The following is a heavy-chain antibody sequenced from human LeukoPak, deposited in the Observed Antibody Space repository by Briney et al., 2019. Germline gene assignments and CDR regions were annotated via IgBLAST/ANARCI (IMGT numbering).Heavy chain of an antibody. D-gene: IGHD2-2*01. CDR2: MSGSGGST. J-gene: IGHJ4*02. CDR3: AKDLDCSSTSCYPDY. Sequence: GASLRLSCAASGFTFSSYAMSWVRQAPGKGLEWVSAMSGSGGSTYYADSVKGRFTISRDNSKNTLYLQMNSLRAEDTAVYYCAKDLDCSSTSCYPDYWGQGALATVSS. CDR1: GFTFSSYA. V-gene: IGHV3-23*01.